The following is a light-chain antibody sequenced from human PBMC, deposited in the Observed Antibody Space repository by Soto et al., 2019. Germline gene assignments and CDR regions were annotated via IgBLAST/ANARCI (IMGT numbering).Light chain of an antibody. J-gene: IGKJ4*01. Sequence: EIVLTQSPATLSLSPGERATLSCRASQRVSSYLAWYQQKPGQAPRLLIYDASNRATGIPARFSGSVSGTDFTVNINSLEHEDFAVDYCQQSSNWPPLTFGGGTKVEIK. CDR2: DAS. CDR1: QRVSSY. CDR3: QQSSNWPPLT. V-gene: IGKV3-11*01.